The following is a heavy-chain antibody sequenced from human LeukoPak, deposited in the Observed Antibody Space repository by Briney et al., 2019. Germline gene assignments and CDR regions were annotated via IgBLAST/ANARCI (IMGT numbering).Heavy chain of an antibody. CDR2: FDYEDGER. CDR3: RGQWHFDSVSDY. D-gene: IGHD6-19*01. Sequence: ASVTVSCKVSGYTLNELSIQWVRQAPGKGLEWMGGFDYEDGERIYAQKFQGRVSMTEDTSTDTAYMVLSSLRSEDTAVYYCRGQWHFDSVSDYWGQGTLVTVSS. V-gene: IGHV1-24*01. CDR1: GYTLNELS. J-gene: IGHJ4*02.